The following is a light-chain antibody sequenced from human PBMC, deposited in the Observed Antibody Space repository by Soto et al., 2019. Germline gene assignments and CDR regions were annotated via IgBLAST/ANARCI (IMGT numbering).Light chain of an antibody. CDR3: QQYDHLLT. Sequence: IQMTQSPSSLSASVGDRVTITCQASQDISNYLNWYQQKPGKAPKLLIYDASDLETGVPSRFSGSGSGTDFTFTISSLQPEDTATYYCQQYDHLLTFGGGTKVDIK. V-gene: IGKV1-33*01. CDR1: QDISNY. J-gene: IGKJ4*01. CDR2: DAS.